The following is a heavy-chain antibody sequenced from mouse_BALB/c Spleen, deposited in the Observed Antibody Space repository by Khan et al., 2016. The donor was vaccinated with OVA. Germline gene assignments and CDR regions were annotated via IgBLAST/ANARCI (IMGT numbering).Heavy chain of an antibody. Sequence: EVQLQESGPGLVKPSQSLSLTCTVTGYSITNNYAWNWIRQFPGNKLEWMGYISYSGSTNYNPSLKSRISITRDTSKNPFFLQLNSVTTEDTATYYCARGNYYGYYFDYWGQGTTLTVSS. CDR1: GYSITNNYA. CDR2: ISYSGST. D-gene: IGHD1-1*01. CDR3: ARGNYYGYYFDY. J-gene: IGHJ2*01. V-gene: IGHV3-2*02.